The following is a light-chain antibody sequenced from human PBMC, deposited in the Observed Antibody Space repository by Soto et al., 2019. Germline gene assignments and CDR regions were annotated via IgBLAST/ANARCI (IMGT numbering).Light chain of an antibody. CDR2: QDS. Sequence: SYELTQPPSVSVSPGQTVTTTCSGDNLGSKYASWYQVKPGQSPVLVINQDSQRPSGIPERFSGSNSGNTATLTISGTQAMDEADFYCQAWDSATAHVVFGGGTQLTVL. J-gene: IGLJ2*01. CDR3: QAWDSATAHVV. V-gene: IGLV3-1*01. CDR1: NLGSKY.